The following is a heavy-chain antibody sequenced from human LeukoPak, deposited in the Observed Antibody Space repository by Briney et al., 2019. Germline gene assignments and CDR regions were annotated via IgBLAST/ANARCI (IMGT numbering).Heavy chain of an antibody. Sequence: SEALSLTCAVSGGSISSGGYSWSWIRQPPGKGLEWIGYIYYSGSTYYNPSLKSRVTISVDTSKNQFSLKLSSVTAADTAVYYCARVRNSGSYLSLDYWGQGTLVTVSS. V-gene: IGHV4-30-4*07. CDR2: IYYSGST. D-gene: IGHD1-26*01. J-gene: IGHJ4*02. CDR1: GGSISSGGYS. CDR3: ARVRNSGSYLSLDY.